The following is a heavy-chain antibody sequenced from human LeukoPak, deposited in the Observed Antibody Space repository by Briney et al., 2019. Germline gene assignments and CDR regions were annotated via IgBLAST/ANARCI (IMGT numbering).Heavy chain of an antibody. CDR3: ATGGSLAAAGDY. V-gene: IGHV4-61*03. Sequence: PSETLSLTCTVSGGSVSSDHYYWSWIRQPPGKGLEWIGYIYNSESTNYNPSLKSRVTISVDTSKNHFSLKLSSVTAADTAVYYCATGGSLAAAGDYWGQGTLVTVSS. CDR1: GGSVSSDHYY. D-gene: IGHD6-13*01. CDR2: IYNSEST. J-gene: IGHJ4*02.